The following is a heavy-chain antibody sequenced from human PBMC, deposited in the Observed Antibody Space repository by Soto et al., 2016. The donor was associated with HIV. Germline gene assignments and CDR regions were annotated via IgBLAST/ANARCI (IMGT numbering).Heavy chain of an antibody. J-gene: IGHJ6*02. CDR1: GGSVNSVNDY. CDR3: ARDPVRREATAGLDV. D-gene: IGHD1-26*01. Sequence: QVQLQESGPRLVKPSETLTLTCSVSGGSVNSVNDYWSWIRQSPGKGLEWVGYFSYSGRTKYNPSLKSRVAISVDTSKNQFSLKLMSVTAADTAIYYCARDPVRREATAGLDVVGPRDQSVTVSS. CDR2: FSYSGRT. V-gene: IGHV4-61*01.